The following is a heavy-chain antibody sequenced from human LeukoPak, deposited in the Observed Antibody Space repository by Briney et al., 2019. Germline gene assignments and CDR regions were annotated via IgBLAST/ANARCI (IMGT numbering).Heavy chain of an antibody. CDR3: ARHKVVSPSSGYSDPFFDY. D-gene: IGHD3-22*01. V-gene: IGHV4-59*08. Sequence: SETLSLTCTVSGGSISSYYWSWIRQPPGKGLEWIGYIYYSGSTNYNPSLKSRVTISVDTSKNQFSLKLSSVTAADTAVYYCARHKVVSPSSGYSDPFFDYWGQGTLVTVSS. J-gene: IGHJ4*02. CDR2: IYYSGST. CDR1: GGSISSYY.